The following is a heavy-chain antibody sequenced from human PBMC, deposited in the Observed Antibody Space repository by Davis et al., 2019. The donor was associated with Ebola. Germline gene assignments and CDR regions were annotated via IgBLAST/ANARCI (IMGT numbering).Heavy chain of an antibody. D-gene: IGHD6-19*01. Sequence: GESLKISCAVSGFTFGSYAMSWVRQAPGKGLEWISAMSASGGVTHYADSVKGRFAISRDNSKNTLYLQMNSLRAEDTAVYYCAKSSVAGTSGMDVWGQGTTVTVSS. CDR1: GFTFGSYA. J-gene: IGHJ6*02. CDR2: MSASGGVT. V-gene: IGHV3-23*01. CDR3: AKSSVAGTSGMDV.